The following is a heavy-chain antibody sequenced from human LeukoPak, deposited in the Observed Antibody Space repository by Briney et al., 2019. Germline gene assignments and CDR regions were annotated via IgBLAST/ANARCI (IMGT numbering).Heavy chain of an antibody. Sequence: SETLSLTCTVSGYSISSNYYWGWIRQPPGKGLEWIGSIYYSGSTNYNPSLKRRVTISVDTSKNQFSLKLSSVIAADTAVYYCAVYYYDSSGYYGPFDYWGQGTLVTVSS. CDR2: IYYSGST. CDR3: AVYYYDSSGYYGPFDY. D-gene: IGHD3-22*01. V-gene: IGHV4-38-2*02. CDR1: GYSISSNYY. J-gene: IGHJ4*02.